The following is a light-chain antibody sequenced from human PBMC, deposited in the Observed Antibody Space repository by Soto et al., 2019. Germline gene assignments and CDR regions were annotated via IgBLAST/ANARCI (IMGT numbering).Light chain of an antibody. CDR3: QGLNDYPIT. Sequence: DIQLTQSPSFLSASVGDRVTITCRASQGISSYLAWYQQKPGKAPKFLIYAASTLQSGVPSRFSGSGSGTEFQLTISSLQPEDFATYYCQGLNDYPITFGQGTRLEIK. CDR1: QGISSY. J-gene: IGKJ5*01. V-gene: IGKV1-9*01. CDR2: AAS.